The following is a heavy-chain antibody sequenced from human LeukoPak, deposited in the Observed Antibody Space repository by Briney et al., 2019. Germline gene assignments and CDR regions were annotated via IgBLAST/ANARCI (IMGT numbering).Heavy chain of an antibody. V-gene: IGHV1-46*01. CDR3: ARQRDSNWFDP. CDR1: GYTFINYY. D-gene: IGHD4-11*01. Sequence: GASVNVSCKASGYTFINYYMHWVRQAPGQGLEWMGIINPSAGSTTYAQNFQGRVTMTRDTSTNTVYMELNSLRSDDTAVYYCARQRDSNWFDPWGQGTLVTVSS. CDR2: INPSAGST. J-gene: IGHJ5*02.